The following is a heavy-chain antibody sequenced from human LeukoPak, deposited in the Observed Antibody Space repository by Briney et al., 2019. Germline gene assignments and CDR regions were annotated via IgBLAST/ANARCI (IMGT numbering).Heavy chain of an antibody. CDR2: ISYDGSNK. Sequence: GGSLRLSCAASGFTFSSYAMSWVRQAPGKGLEWVAVISYDGSNKYYADSVKGRFTISRDNAKNSLYLQMNSLRAEDTAVYYCARDRAPWIEDAFDIWGQGTMVTVSS. CDR3: ARDRAPWIEDAFDI. CDR1: GFTFSSYA. J-gene: IGHJ3*02. D-gene: IGHD2-2*03. V-gene: IGHV3-30*03.